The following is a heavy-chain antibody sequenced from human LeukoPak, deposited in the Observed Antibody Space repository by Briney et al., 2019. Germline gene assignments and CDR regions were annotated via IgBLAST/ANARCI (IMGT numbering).Heavy chain of an antibody. J-gene: IGHJ5*02. CDR1: GFTFSSHA. D-gene: IGHD6-6*01. CDR3: ARYPYSTSSWSDP. V-gene: IGHV3-23*01. Sequence: GGSLRLSCAASGFTFSSHAMSWVRQAPGKGLEWVSAISGSGGSTYYADSVKGRFTISRDNSKNTLYLQLNSLRAEDTAVYYCARYPYSTSSWSDPWGQGTLVTVSS. CDR2: ISGSGGST.